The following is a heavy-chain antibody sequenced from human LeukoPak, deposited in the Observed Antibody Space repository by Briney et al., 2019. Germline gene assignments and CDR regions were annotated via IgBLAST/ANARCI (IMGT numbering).Heavy chain of an antibody. V-gene: IGHV4-34*01. CDR2: INHSGST. CDR1: GGSFSGYY. J-gene: IGHJ4*02. CDR3: ARVDVVVPAAMGY. D-gene: IGHD2-2*01. Sequence: PSETLSLTCAVYGGSFSGYYWSWIRQPPGKGLEWIGEINHSGSTNYNPSLKSRVTISVDTSKNQFSLKLSSVTAADTAVYYCARVDVVVPAAMGYWGQGTLVTVSS.